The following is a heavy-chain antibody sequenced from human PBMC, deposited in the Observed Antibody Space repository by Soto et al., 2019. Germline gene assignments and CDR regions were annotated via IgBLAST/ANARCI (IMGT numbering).Heavy chain of an antibody. D-gene: IGHD6-13*01. J-gene: IGHJ4*02. CDR2: IWYDGSNK. V-gene: IGHV3-33*01. Sequence: HPGGSLRLSCAASGFTFSSYGMHWVRQAPGKGLEWVAVIWYDGSNKYYADSVKGRFTISRDNSKNTLYLQMNSLRAEDTAVYYCARDIGDSSSWPDYWGQGTLVTVS. CDR1: GFTFSSYG. CDR3: ARDIGDSSSWPDY.